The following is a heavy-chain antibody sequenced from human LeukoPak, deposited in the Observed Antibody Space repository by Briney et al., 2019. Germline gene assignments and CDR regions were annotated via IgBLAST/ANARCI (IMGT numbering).Heavy chain of an antibody. Sequence: GGSLRLSCAASGFTFSSYAMSWVRQAPGKGLEWVSGTSGSGGSTYYAGSVKGRFTISRDNAKNSLYLQMNSLRAEDTAVYYCARGLVDAFDIWGQGTMVTVSS. V-gene: IGHV3-23*01. CDR3: ARGLVDAFDI. CDR1: GFTFSSYA. J-gene: IGHJ3*02. CDR2: TSGSGGST. D-gene: IGHD2-21*01.